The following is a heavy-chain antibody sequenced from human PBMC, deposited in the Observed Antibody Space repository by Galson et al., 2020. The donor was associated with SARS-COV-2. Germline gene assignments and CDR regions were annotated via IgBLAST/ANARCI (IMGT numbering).Heavy chain of an antibody. CDR3: ATDGRGAAPDAFDI. CDR2: FDPEDGET. J-gene: IGHJ3*02. V-gene: IGHV1-24*01. D-gene: IGHD1-26*01. Sequence: ASVKVSCKVSGYTLTELSMHWVRQAPGKGLAWMGGFDPEDGETIYAQKFQGRVTMTEDTSTDTAYMELSSLRSEDTAVYYCATDGRGAAPDAFDIWGQGTMVTVSS. CDR1: GYTLTELS.